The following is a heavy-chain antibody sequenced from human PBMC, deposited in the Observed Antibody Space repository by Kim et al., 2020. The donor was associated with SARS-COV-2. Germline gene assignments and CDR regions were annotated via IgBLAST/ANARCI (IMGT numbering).Heavy chain of an antibody. CDR3: ARVRGVTFDY. J-gene: IGHJ4*02. Sequence: SETLSLTCTVSGGSISSGGYYWSWIRQHPGKGLEWIGYIYYSGSTYYNPYLKSRVTISVDTSKNQFSLKLSSVTAADTAVYYCARVRGVTFDYWGQGTLVTVSS. CDR2: IYYSGST. CDR1: GGSISSGGYY. D-gene: IGHD3-10*01. V-gene: IGHV4-31*03.